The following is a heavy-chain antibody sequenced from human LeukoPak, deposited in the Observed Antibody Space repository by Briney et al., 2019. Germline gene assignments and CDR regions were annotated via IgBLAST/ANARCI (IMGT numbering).Heavy chain of an antibody. CDR2: ISWNSGSI. D-gene: IGHD6-19*01. V-gene: IGHV3-9*01. Sequence: GGSLRLSCAASGFTFDDYAMHWVRQAPGKGLEWVSGISWNSGSIGYADSVKGRFTISRDNAKNSLYLQMNSLRAEDTALYYCARRARGWYYFDYWGQGTLVTVSS. CDR3: ARRARGWYYFDY. CDR1: GFTFDDYA. J-gene: IGHJ4*02.